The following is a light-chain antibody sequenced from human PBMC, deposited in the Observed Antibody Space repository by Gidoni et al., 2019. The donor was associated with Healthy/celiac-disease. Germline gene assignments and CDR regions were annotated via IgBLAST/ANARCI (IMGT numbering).Light chain of an antibody. CDR2: GAS. Sequence: EIVSTQSPGTLPLSPGERATLSCSASQSVSSSYLGWYQQKPGQASRPLIYGASSRATGIPDRFSGSGSGTDFTLTISRLEPEDFAVYYCQQYGSSPTWTFGQGTKVEIK. CDR1: QSVSSSY. CDR3: QQYGSSPTWT. V-gene: IGKV3-20*01. J-gene: IGKJ1*01.